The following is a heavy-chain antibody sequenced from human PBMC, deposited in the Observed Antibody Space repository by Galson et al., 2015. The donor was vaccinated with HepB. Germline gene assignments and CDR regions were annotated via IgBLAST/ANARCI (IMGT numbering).Heavy chain of an antibody. CDR2: ISGSGVST. D-gene: IGHD4-17*01. J-gene: IGHJ4*02. V-gene: IGHV3-23*01. Sequence: SLRLSCAASGFTFSSYAMTWVRQAPGKGLAWVSTISGSGVSTYYADSVKGRSTISRDNSKNTLYLQMNRLRAEDTAVYYCAKGGFGDYDRYLDYWGRGTLVTVSS. CDR1: GFTFSSYA. CDR3: AKGGFGDYDRYLDY.